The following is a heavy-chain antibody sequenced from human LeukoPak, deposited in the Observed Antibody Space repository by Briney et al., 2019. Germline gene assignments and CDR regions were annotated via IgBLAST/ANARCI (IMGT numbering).Heavy chain of an antibody. V-gene: IGHV5-51*01. D-gene: IGHD6-19*01. CDR2: IYPGDSDT. J-gene: IGHJ4*02. CDR1: GYTFTCYW. Sequence: GESLKISCKGSGYTFTCYWIGWVRQMPGKGLEWMGIIYPGDSDTRYSPSFQGQVSISVDKSISTAYLQWSSLKASDTAMYYCARRGSGWYVDYWGQGSLVTVSS. CDR3: ARRGSGWYVDY.